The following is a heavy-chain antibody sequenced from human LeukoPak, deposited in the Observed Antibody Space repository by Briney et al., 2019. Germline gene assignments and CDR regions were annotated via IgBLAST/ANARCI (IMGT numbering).Heavy chain of an antibody. Sequence: ASVKVSCKASGYTFTSYDINWVRQATGQGLEWMGWMNPNSGNTGYAQKFQGRVTITRNTSISTAYMELSSLRSEDTAVYYCARERHYGSGSAHTYMDVWGKGTTVTVSS. J-gene: IGHJ6*03. CDR3: ARERHYGSGSAHTYMDV. CDR2: MNPNSGNT. D-gene: IGHD3-10*01. CDR1: GYTFTSYD. V-gene: IGHV1-8*01.